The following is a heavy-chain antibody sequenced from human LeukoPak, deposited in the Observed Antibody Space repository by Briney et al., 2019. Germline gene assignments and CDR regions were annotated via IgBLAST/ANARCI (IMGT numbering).Heavy chain of an antibody. Sequence: PSQTLSLTCTVSGGSISSGDYYWSWIRQPPGKDLEWIGYIYYSGSTYYNPSLKSRVTISVDTSKNQFSLKLSSVTAADTAVYYCARGHPRTYYYDSSGYHPADAFDIWGQGTMVTVSS. CDR1: GGSISSGDYY. D-gene: IGHD3-22*01. V-gene: IGHV4-30-4*01. CDR3: ARGHPRTYYYDSSGYHPADAFDI. J-gene: IGHJ3*02. CDR2: IYYSGST.